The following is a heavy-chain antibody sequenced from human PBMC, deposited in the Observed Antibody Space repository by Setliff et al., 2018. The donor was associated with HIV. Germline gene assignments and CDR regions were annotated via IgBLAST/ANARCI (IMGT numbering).Heavy chain of an antibody. D-gene: IGHD4-17*01. V-gene: IGHV4-59*11. CDR1: GGSISSHC. CDR2: IYYSGST. CDR3: ASFFVTTVTNQDY. J-gene: IGHJ4*02. Sequence: LSLTCTVSGGSISSHCWSWIRQPPGKGLEWIGSIYYSGSTNYNPSLKSRVTISVDTSKNQFSLKLTSVTAADTAMYYCASFFVTTVTNQDYWGQGTPVTVSS.